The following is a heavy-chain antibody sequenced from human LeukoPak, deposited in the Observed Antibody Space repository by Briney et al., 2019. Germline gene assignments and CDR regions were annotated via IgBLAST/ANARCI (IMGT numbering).Heavy chain of an antibody. V-gene: IGHV4-4*07. CDR1: GGSISNYY. D-gene: IGHD3-16*01. CDR3: ARVGDYALKD. Sequence: PSETLSLTYTVSGGSISNYYWSWIRQPAGKGLEWIGRFYNSGSTNCNPSLKSRVTMSVDTSKNQFSLKLSSVTAADTAVYYCARVGDYALKDWGQGTLVTVSS. J-gene: IGHJ4*02. CDR2: FYNSGST.